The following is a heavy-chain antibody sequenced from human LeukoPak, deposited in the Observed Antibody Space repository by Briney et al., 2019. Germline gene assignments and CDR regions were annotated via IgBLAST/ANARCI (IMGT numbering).Heavy chain of an antibody. D-gene: IGHD6-13*01. J-gene: IGHJ5*02. Sequence: ASVKVSCKASGYTFTSYAMHWVRQAPGQRLEWMGWMNAGNGNTKYSQKFQGRVTITRDTSASTAYMELSSLRSEDTAVYYCARRRGIAAAGTFDPWGQGTLVTVSS. CDR3: ARRRGIAAAGTFDP. CDR2: MNAGNGNT. CDR1: GYTFTSYA. V-gene: IGHV1-3*01.